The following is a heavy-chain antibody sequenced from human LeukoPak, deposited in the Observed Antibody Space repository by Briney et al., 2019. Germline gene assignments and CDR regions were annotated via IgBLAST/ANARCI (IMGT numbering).Heavy chain of an antibody. J-gene: IGHJ4*02. D-gene: IGHD3-22*01. V-gene: IGHV3-23*01. CDR1: RFTFGSYA. Sequence: GGSLRLSCAASRFTFGSYAMSWVRQAPGKGLEWVSSISGSGGSTYYADSVKGRFTISRDNSKNTLYLQMNSLRAEDTAVYYCAKSSYYDSSGFYREYYFDYWGQGTLVTVSS. CDR2: ISGSGGST. CDR3: AKSSYYDSSGFYREYYFDY.